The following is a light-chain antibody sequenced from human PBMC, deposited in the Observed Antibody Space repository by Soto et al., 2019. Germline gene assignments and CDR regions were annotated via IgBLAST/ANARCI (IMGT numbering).Light chain of an antibody. V-gene: IGKV3D-20*01. CDR1: ESVSSNQ. CDR3: QQYGSSPIT. J-gene: IGKJ5*01. Sequence: VVLTHSPATLSLSPVERAALSFGSSESVSSNQLAWYQQKPGLAPRLLIYDASSRASGIPERFSGSGSGTGFSLTISSLEPEDSAVYYCQQYGSSPITFGQGTRLEI. CDR2: DAS.